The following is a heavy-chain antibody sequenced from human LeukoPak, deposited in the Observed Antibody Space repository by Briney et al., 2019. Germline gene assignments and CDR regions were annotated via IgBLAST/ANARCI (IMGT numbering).Heavy chain of an antibody. CDR2: IYHSGST. D-gene: IGHD3-3*01. Sequence: SQTLSLTCAVSGGSISSGGHSWSWIRQPPGKGLEWIGYIYHSGSTYYNPSLKSRVTISVDRSKNQFSLKLSSVTAADTAVYYCARASDFWSGYYHNWFDSWGQGTLVTVSS. CDR3: ARASDFWSGYYHNWFDS. J-gene: IGHJ5*01. V-gene: IGHV4-30-2*01. CDR1: GGSISSGGHS.